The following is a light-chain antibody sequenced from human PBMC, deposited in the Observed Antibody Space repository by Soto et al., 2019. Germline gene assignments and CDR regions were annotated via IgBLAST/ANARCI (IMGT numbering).Light chain of an antibody. J-gene: IGKJ4*01. Sequence: EIVLTYSPATLSLSPVEVATLSCRASQSVSSYLAWYQQKPGQAPRLLIYDESNRATGIQARFSGSGSGTDFTLTISSLEPEDFEVYYRKQRSNSTTFGGGTTVDIK. V-gene: IGKV3-11*01. CDR1: QSVSSY. CDR3: KQRSNSTT. CDR2: DES.